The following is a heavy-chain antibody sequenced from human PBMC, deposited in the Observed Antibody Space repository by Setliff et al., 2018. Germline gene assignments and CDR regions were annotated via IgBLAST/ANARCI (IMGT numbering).Heavy chain of an antibody. D-gene: IGHD3-16*01. J-gene: IGHJ4*02. V-gene: IGHV3-30*04. CDR2: ISYDGSNK. CDR3: ARDRLRSDSPWGYFDY. CDR1: GFTFSSYA. Sequence: PGGSLRLSCAASGFTFSSYAMHWVRQAPGKGLEWVAVISYDGSNKYYADSVKGRFNISRDNSKNTLYLQMNSLRAADTAVSYCARDRLRSDSPWGYFDYWGQGTLVTVSS.